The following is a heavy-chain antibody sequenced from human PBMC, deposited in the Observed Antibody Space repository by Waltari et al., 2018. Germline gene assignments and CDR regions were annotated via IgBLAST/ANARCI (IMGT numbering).Heavy chain of an antibody. Sequence: VQLVESGGGVVQPGGSLRLSCAASGFTFSSYGMHWVRQAPGKGMEWVAFIRYDGSNKYYADSVKGRFTISRDNSKNTLYLQMNSLRAEDTAVYYCAKAPDSSGYYTLYYYYYMDVWGKGTTVTVSS. V-gene: IGHV3-30*02. CDR1: GFTFSSYG. D-gene: IGHD3-22*01. CDR2: IRYDGSNK. J-gene: IGHJ6*03. CDR3: AKAPDSSGYYTLYYYYYMDV.